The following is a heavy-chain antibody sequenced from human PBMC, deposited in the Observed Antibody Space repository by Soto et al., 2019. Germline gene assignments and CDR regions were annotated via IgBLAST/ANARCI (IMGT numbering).Heavy chain of an antibody. V-gene: IGHV4-31*03. J-gene: IGHJ5*02. CDR3: AITYYDILTGGEVDWSDP. Sequence: PSETLSLTCTVSGGSISSGGYYWSWIRQHPGKGLEWIGYIYYSGSTYYNPSLKSRVTISVDTSKNQFSLKLSSVTAADTAVYYCAITYYDILTGGEVDWSDPWGQGTLVTDSS. D-gene: IGHD3-9*01. CDR1: GGSISSGGYY. CDR2: IYYSGST.